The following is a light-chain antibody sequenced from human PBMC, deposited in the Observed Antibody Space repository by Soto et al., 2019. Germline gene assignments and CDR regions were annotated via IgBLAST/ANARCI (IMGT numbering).Light chain of an antibody. V-gene: IGKV1-5*03. CDR1: ESISSW. CDR3: QQYGTSPQT. J-gene: IGKJ1*01. CDR2: KAS. Sequence: DIQMTQSPSTLSASVGDRVTITCRASESISSWLAWYQQKPGKAPKLLIYKASNLESGVPSRFSGSGSGTEFTLTISSLQPDDFAVYYCQQYGTSPQTFGQGTKVDIK.